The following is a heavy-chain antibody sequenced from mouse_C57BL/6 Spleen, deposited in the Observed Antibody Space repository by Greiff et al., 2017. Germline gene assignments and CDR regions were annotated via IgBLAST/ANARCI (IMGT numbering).Heavy chain of an antibody. D-gene: IGHD1-1*01. V-gene: IGHV1-42*01. Sequence: EVKLQESGPELVKPGASVKISCKASGYSFTGYYMNWVKQSPEKSLEWIGEINPSTGGTTYNQKFKAKATLTVDKSSSTAYMQLKSLTSEDSAVYYCARPYGSSLYYFDYWGQGTTLTVSS. CDR3: ARPYGSSLYYFDY. CDR1: GYSFTGYY. CDR2: INPSTGGT. J-gene: IGHJ2*01.